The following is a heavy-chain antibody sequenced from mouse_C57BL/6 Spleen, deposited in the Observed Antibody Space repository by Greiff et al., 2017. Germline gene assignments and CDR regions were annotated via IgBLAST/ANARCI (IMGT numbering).Heavy chain of an antibody. Sequence: VQLQQSGPELVKPGASVKISCKASGYSFTDYNMNWVKQSNGKSLEWIGVINPNYGTTSYNQKFKGKATLTVDQSSSTAYMQLNRLTSEDSAVLYCASGNYYYGSSYGYFDVWGTGTTVTVSS. J-gene: IGHJ1*03. CDR1: GYSFTDYN. CDR3: ASGNYYYGSSYGYFDV. D-gene: IGHD1-1*01. CDR2: INPNYGTT. V-gene: IGHV1-39*01.